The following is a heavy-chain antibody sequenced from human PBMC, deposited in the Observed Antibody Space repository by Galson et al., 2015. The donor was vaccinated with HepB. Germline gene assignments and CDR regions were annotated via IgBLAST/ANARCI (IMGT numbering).Heavy chain of an antibody. Sequence: SLRLSCAASGFTFSSYSMNWVRQAPGKGLEWVSSISTSSSYIYYADSVKGRFTISRDNAKNSLYLQMNSLRAEDTAVYYCARDTGYSSSEDWFDPWGQGTLVTVSS. CDR1: GFTFSSYS. D-gene: IGHD6-13*01. CDR3: ARDTGYSSSEDWFDP. J-gene: IGHJ5*02. V-gene: IGHV3-21*01. CDR2: ISTSSSYI.